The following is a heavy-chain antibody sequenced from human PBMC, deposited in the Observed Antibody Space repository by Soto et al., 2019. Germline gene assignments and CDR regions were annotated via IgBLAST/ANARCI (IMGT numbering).Heavy chain of an antibody. V-gene: IGHV3-73*01. D-gene: IGHD3-16*01. J-gene: IGHJ6*02. CDR1: GFTFSGSA. Sequence: GGSLRLSCAASGFTFSGSAMHWVRQASGKGLEWVGRIRSKANSYATAYAASVKGRFTISRDDSKNTAYLQMNSLKTEDTAVYYCTRPLGGGYYGMDVWGQGTTVTVSS. CDR3: TRPLGGGYYGMDV. CDR2: IRSKANSYAT.